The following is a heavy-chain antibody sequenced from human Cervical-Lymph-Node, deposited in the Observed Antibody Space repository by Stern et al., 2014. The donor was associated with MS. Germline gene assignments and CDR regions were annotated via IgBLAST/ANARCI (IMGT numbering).Heavy chain of an antibody. CDR1: AYTFIDYH. Sequence: QVQLGESGAEVKKPGASVKVSCKASAYTFIDYHIHWMRRAPGQGLEWMGRITPDSGDTYYGQTFQGRVTMTRDMSTSTVYMELSSLISDDTAIYYCARDGAWQIGDSWGQGTPVTVSS. CDR3: ARDGAWQIGDS. J-gene: IGHJ4*02. CDR2: ITPDSGDT. D-gene: IGHD3-10*01. V-gene: IGHV1-2*06.